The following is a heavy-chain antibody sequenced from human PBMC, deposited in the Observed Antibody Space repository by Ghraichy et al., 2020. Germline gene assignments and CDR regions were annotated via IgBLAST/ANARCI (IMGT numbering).Heavy chain of an antibody. V-gene: IGHV4-30-2*01. Sequence: SETLSLTCAVSGVSIIGAYSWSWIRQPPGKGLEWVGFIHQSGSTYNNPSFESRVTILMDRSKNRFSLRLTSAAAADTAIYYCARGQYYGPETYYSGDHNYYMDVWGKGTTVIVSS. J-gene: IGHJ6*03. CDR3: ARGQYYGPETYYSGDHNYYMDV. D-gene: IGHD3-10*01. CDR2: IHQSGST. CDR1: GVSIIGAYS.